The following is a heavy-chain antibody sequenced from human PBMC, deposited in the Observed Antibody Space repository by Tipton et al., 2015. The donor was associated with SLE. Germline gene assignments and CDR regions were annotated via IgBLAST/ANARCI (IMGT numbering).Heavy chain of an antibody. CDR3: ARGESYWSCFYY. D-gene: IGHD1-26*01. Sequence: SLRLSCAASGFTFSSYSMNWVRPAPGKGLEWVSYISSSSSTIYYADSVKGRFTICRENAKNSLYLQMNSLRAEDTAVYYCARGESYWSCFYYWGQGTLVTVSS. CDR2: ISSSSSTI. J-gene: IGHJ4*02. CDR1: GFTFSSYS. V-gene: IGHV3-48*04.